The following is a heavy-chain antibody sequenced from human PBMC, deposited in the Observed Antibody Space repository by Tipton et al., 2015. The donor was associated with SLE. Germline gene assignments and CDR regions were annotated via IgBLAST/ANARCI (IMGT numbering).Heavy chain of an antibody. V-gene: IGHV4-59*12. CDR3: ARGIMGDHDY. CDR1: GGSISGYY. J-gene: IGHJ4*02. CDR2: IYMYSSVSS. D-gene: IGHD3-16*01. Sequence: TLSLTCTVSGGSISGYYWSWIRQPPGKGLDWIGYIYMYSSVSSNYNPSLKSRVTISIDTSKNQFSLKLSSVAAADTAVYYCARGIMGDHDYWGQGTLVTVSS.